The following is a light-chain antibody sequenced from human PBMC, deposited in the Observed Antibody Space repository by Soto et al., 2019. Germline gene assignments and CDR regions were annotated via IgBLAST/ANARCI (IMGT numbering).Light chain of an antibody. Sequence: EIVLTQSPATLSLSPGERATLSCRASQSVSSYLAWYQQKPGQAPRLLIYDASNRATGIPARFSGSGSGTDFTLTTSSLGPEDFAFYYVQQRSNWLWTSGQGTKVEI. CDR1: QSVSSY. V-gene: IGKV3-11*01. CDR2: DAS. J-gene: IGKJ1*01. CDR3: QQRSNWLWT.